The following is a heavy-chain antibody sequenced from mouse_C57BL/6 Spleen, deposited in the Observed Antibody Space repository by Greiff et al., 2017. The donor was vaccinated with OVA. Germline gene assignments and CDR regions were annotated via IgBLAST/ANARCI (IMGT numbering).Heavy chain of an antibody. CDR3: ARSEGNYRAWFAY. Sequence: QVQLQQPGAELVKPGASVKLSCKASGYTFTSYWMQWVKQRPGQGLEWIGEIDPSDSYTNYNQKFKGKATLTVDTSSSTAYMQRSSLTSEDSAVYYCARSEGNYRAWFAYWGQGTLVTVSA. V-gene: IGHV1-50*01. J-gene: IGHJ3*01. CDR2: IDPSDSYT. CDR1: GYTFTSYW. D-gene: IGHD2-1*01.